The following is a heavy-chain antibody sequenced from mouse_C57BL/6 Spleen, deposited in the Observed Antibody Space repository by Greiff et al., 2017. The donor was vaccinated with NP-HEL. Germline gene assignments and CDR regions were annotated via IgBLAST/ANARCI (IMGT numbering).Heavy chain of an antibody. CDR2: IHPNSGST. V-gene: IGHV1-64*01. CDR3: AGFPFITTVEGAMDY. Sequence: VQLQQPGAELVKPGASVKLSCKASGYTFTSYWMHWVKQRPGQGLEWIGMIHPNSGSTNYNEKFKSKATLTVDKSSSTAYMQLSSLTSEDSAVYYCAGFPFITTVEGAMDYWGQGTSVTVSS. CDR1: GYTFTSYW. J-gene: IGHJ4*01. D-gene: IGHD1-1*01.